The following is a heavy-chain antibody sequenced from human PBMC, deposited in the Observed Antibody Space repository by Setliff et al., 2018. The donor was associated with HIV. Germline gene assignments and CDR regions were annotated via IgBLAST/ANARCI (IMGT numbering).Heavy chain of an antibody. Sequence: SETLSLTCTVSGGSISSSSYYWGWIRQPPGKGLEWIGSIYHSGSTYYNPSLKSRVTISVATSKNQFSLKLSSVTAADTAVYYCASVSSATYYYFQQWGQGTLVTVS. CDR2: IYHSGST. V-gene: IGHV4-39*07. CDR1: GGSISSSSYY. J-gene: IGHJ1*01. D-gene: IGHD1-26*01. CDR3: ASVSSATYYYFQQ.